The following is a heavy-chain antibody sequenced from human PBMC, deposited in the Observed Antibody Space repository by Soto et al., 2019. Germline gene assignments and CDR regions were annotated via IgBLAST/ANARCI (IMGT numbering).Heavy chain of an antibody. J-gene: IGHJ6*02. Sequence: QVQLLESGGGVVQPGRSLRLSCVASGFTFSSYAMHWVRQAPGKGLESVAVISYDGSNKYYADSVKGRFTISRDNSRKMLYLQMSRMRAEDTAVYYSAGALGESTTYHYYGMDVWGQGTTVTVSS. CDR1: GFTFSSYA. CDR2: ISYDGSNK. V-gene: IGHV3-30-3*01. D-gene: IGHD3-10*01. CDR3: AGALGESTTYHYYGMDV.